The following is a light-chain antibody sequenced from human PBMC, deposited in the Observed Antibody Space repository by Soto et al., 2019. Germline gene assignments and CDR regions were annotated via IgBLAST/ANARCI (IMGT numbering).Light chain of an antibody. CDR1: QSVLHSSNNKNF. CDR3: QQYHSNPLT. V-gene: IGKV4-1*01. Sequence: DIVMTQSPDSLSVSLGERATINCKSSQSVLHSSNNKNFLAWYQQKPGHPPKLLFYWASTRESGVPDRFSGSGSGTDFTLTISSLQAEDVAVYYCQQYHSNPLTFGGGTKVDIK. CDR2: WAS. J-gene: IGKJ4*01.